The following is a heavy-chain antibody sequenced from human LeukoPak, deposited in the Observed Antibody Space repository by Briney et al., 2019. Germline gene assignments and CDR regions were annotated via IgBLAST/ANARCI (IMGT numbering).Heavy chain of an antibody. Sequence: SETLSLTCTVSGYSISSGYYWGWIRQPPGKGLEWIGSIYHSGSTYYNPSLKSRVTISVDTSKNQFSLKLGSVTAADTAVYYCAREIPDILTGYRKYYYMDVWGKGTTVTISS. V-gene: IGHV4-38-2*02. J-gene: IGHJ6*03. D-gene: IGHD3-9*01. CDR2: IYHSGST. CDR3: AREIPDILTGYRKYYYMDV. CDR1: GYSISSGYY.